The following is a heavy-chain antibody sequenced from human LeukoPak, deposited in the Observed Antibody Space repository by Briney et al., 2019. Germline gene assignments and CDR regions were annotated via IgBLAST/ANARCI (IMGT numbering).Heavy chain of an antibody. J-gene: IGHJ6*03. D-gene: IGHD5-12*01. V-gene: IGHV1-8*03. CDR1: GGTFSSYA. CDR2: MNPNSGNT. Sequence: GASVKVSCKASGGTFSSYAISWVRQAPGQGLEWMGWMNPNSGNTGYAQKFQGRVTITRNTSISTAYMELSSLRSEDTAVYYCASGDIDYMDVWGKGTTVTVSS. CDR3: ASGDIDYMDV.